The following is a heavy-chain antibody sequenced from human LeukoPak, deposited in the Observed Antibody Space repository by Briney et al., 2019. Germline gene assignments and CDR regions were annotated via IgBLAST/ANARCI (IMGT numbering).Heavy chain of an antibody. V-gene: IGHV3-23*01. CDR1: GFTFSSYP. J-gene: IGHJ4*02. D-gene: IGHD3-3*01. Sequence: GGSLRLSCAASGFTFSSYPMHWVRQAPGKGLEWVSAISGSGGSTYYADSVKGRFTISRDNAKNTLYLQLNSLRAEDTAVYYCASAYITNLDYWGQGTLVTVSS. CDR2: ISGSGGST. CDR3: ASAYITNLDY.